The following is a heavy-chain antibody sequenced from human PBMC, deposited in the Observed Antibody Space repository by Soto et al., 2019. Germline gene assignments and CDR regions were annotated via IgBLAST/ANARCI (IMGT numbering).Heavy chain of an antibody. J-gene: IGHJ4*02. CDR2: IWYDGSNK. CDR1: GFTFSSYG. CDR3: ARDEGVGATPDFDY. V-gene: IGHV3-33*01. Sequence: PGGSLRLSCAASGFTFSSYGMHWVRQAPGKGLEWVAVIWYDGSNKYYADSVKGRFTISRDNSKNTLYLQMNSLRAEDTAVYYCARDEGVGATPDFDYWGKGNMVTVSS. D-gene: IGHD1-26*01.